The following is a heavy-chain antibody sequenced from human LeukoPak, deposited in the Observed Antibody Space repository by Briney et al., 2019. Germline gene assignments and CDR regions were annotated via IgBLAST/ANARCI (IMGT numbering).Heavy chain of an antibody. D-gene: IGHD3-10*01. CDR3: ARDGHAYGHGSPHY. J-gene: IGHJ4*02. CDR2: MYYSVST. Sequence: SETLSLTCTVSGGSISSYYWSWIRQPPGKGLEWIGYMYYSVSTNYNPSLKSRVTISVDPSKNQFSLKLTSVTAADTAVYYCARDGHAYGHGSPHYWGQGTLVTVSS. CDR1: GGSISSYY. V-gene: IGHV4-59*01.